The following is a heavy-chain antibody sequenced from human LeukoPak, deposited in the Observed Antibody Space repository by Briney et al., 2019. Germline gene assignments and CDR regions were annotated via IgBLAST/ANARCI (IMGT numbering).Heavy chain of an antibody. Sequence: PGGSLRLSCAASGFTFSSYAMSWVRQAPGKGLEWVSAISTSGGSTYYADSVKGRFTISRDNSKNTLYLQMNSLRAEDTAVYYCAKAIDYGDGNYFDYWGQGTLVTVSS. CDR2: ISTSGGST. J-gene: IGHJ4*02. V-gene: IGHV3-23*01. CDR1: GFTFSSYA. D-gene: IGHD4-17*01. CDR3: AKAIDYGDGNYFDY.